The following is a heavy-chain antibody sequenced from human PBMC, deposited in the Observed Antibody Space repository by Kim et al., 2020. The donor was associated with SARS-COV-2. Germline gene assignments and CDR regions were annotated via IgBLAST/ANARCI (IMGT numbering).Heavy chain of an antibody. J-gene: IGHJ5*02. CDR3: AREEDGQKFDP. Sequence: NNAQKLQGRVTMTTDTSTSTAYMELRSLRSDDTAGYYCAREEDGQKFDPWGQGTLVTVSS. V-gene: IGHV1-18*01.